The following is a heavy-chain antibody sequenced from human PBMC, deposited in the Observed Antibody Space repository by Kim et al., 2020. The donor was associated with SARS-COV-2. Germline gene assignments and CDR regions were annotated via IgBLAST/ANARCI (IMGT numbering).Heavy chain of an antibody. Sequence: GRFTISRDNAKKSLYLQMNSLRAEDTAVYYCARTRMTIFGVVMNYYGMDVWGQGTTVTVSS. CDR3: ARTRMTIFGVVMNYYGMDV. V-gene: IGHV3-48*03. J-gene: IGHJ6*02. D-gene: IGHD3-3*01.